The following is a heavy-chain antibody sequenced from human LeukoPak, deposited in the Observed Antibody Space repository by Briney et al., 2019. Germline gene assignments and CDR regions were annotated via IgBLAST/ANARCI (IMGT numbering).Heavy chain of an antibody. D-gene: IGHD5-24*01. Sequence: SETLSVTCTVSGGSISSYYWSWIRQPPGKGLEWIGYIYYSGSTNYNPSLKSRVTISVDTSKNQFSLKLSSVTAADTAVYYCASGRVEADAFDIWGQGTMVTVSS. CDR1: GGSISSYY. CDR2: IYYSGST. CDR3: ASGRVEADAFDI. V-gene: IGHV4-59*01. J-gene: IGHJ3*02.